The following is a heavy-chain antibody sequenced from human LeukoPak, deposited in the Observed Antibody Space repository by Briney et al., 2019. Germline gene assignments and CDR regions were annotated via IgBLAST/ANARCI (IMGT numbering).Heavy chain of an antibody. CDR2: IWYDGSNK. V-gene: IGHV3-33*01. CDR1: GFTFSSYG. J-gene: IGHJ4*02. CDR3: ARASYHYGSGSPPGY. Sequence: SGGSLRLSCAASGFTFSSYGMHWVRQAPGKGLEWVAVIWYDGSNKYYADSVKGRFTISRDNSKNTLYLQVNSLRAEDTAVYYCARASYHYGSGSPPGYWGQGTLVTVSS. D-gene: IGHD3-10*01.